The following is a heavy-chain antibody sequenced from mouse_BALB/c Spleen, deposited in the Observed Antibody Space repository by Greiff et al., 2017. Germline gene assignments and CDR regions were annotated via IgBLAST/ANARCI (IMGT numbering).Heavy chain of an antibody. V-gene: IGHV1-54*01. CDR3: ARREDYYGSDAMDY. Sequence: QVQLQQSGAELVRPGTSVKVSCKASGYAFTNYLIAWVKQRPGQGLEWIGVINPGSGGTNYNEKFKGKATLTADKSSSTAYMQLSSLTSDDSAVYFCARREDYYGSDAMDYWGQGTSVTVSS. J-gene: IGHJ4*01. CDR1: GYAFTNYL. D-gene: IGHD1-1*01. CDR2: INPGSGGT.